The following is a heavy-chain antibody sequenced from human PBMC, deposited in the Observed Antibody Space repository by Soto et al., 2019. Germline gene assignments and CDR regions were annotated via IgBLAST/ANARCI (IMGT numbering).Heavy chain of an antibody. J-gene: IGHJ4*02. Sequence: EVQLVESGGGLVQPGGSLRLSCAASGFTVSSNYMSLVRQSPGKGLEWVSVIYSGGSTYYADSVKGRFTISRHNAKNTLYLQMNSLRAEDTAAYYCARATRAGYWWGKGTLVTVAS. CDR3: ARATRAGYW. CDR1: GFTVSSNY. CDR2: IYSGGST. D-gene: IGHD2-15*01. V-gene: IGHV3-53*04.